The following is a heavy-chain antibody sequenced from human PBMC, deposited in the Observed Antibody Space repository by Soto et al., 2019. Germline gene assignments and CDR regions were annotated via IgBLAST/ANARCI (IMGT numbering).Heavy chain of an antibody. CDR2: IYYSGNT. Sequence: SETLSLTCNVSGGSIRSSIYFWGWIRQPPGKGLEWIGTIYYSGNTFHNPSLKSRVTIFGDTSKNQFSLKLSSVTAADTAVYYCASYCSGGTCEREVVFDIWGQGTMVTVSS. J-gene: IGHJ3*02. V-gene: IGHV4-39*01. CDR1: GGSIRSSIYF. D-gene: IGHD2-15*01. CDR3: ASYCSGGTCEREVVFDI.